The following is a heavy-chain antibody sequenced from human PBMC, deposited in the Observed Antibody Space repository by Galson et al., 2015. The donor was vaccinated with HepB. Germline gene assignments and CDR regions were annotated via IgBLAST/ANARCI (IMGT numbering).Heavy chain of an antibody. D-gene: IGHD3-3*02. CDR1: GFTFRNYA. Sequence: SLRLSCAASGFTFRNYAMNWVRQAPGKGLEWVSAISSSGGDTYYADSVKGRFTISRDNSENTVYLQMNRLRADDTAMYYCGNLAPRDPWGQGTLVTVSS. V-gene: IGHV3-23*01. J-gene: IGHJ5*02. CDR3: GNLAPRDP. CDR2: ISSSGGDT.